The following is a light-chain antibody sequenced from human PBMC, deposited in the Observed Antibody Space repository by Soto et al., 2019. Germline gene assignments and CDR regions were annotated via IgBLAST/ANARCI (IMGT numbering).Light chain of an antibody. CDR1: QSVNRDN. Sequence: EIVLTQSPATLSLSPGERATLSCGASQSVNRDNLAWYQQNPGLPPRLLLYGACCMAPGIPDMFSGGGSGTDFTLPITRLEPEDFAVYYCTQYGGSSLSFGGGTRVEIQ. V-gene: IGKV3D-20*01. J-gene: IGKJ4*01. CDR3: TQYGGSSLS. CDR2: GAC.